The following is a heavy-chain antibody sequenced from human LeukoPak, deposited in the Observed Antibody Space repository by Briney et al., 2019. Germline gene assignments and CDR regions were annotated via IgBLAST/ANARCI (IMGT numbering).Heavy chain of an antibody. CDR3: ARPVAASHDAFDI. J-gene: IGHJ3*02. Sequence: SETLSLTCTVPGGSISSYYWSWIRQPPGKGLEWIGYIYTSGSTNYNPSLKSRVTISVDTSKNQFSLKLSSVTAADTAVYYCARPVAASHDAFDIWGQGTMVTVSS. CDR1: GGSISSYY. CDR2: IYTSGST. D-gene: IGHD6-25*01. V-gene: IGHV4-4*09.